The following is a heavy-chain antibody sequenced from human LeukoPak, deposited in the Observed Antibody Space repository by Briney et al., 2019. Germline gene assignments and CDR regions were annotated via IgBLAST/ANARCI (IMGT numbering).Heavy chain of an antibody. D-gene: IGHD4-17*01. V-gene: IGHV4-4*07. CDR1: GGSISSYY. Sequence: SETLSLTCTVSGGSISSYYWSWIRQPAGKGLEWIGRIYTSGSTNYNPSLKSRVTMSVDTSKNQFSLQLSSVTAADTAVYYCARSIPTDYGDFEDAFDIWGQGTMVTVSS. CDR3: ARSIPTDYGDFEDAFDI. J-gene: IGHJ3*02. CDR2: IYTSGST.